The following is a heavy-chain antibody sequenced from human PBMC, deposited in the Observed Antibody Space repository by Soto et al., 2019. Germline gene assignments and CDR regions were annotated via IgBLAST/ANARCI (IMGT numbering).Heavy chain of an antibody. Sequence: SETLSLTCTVSGGTISSSSYYWGRIRQPPGKGLEWIGSIYYSGSTYYNPSLKSRVTISVDTSKNQFSLKLSSVTAADTAVYYCASSNIAAAGFYYYGMDVWGRGTTVT. J-gene: IGHJ6*02. CDR3: ASSNIAAAGFYYYGMDV. CDR2: IYYSGST. V-gene: IGHV4-39*07. D-gene: IGHD6-13*01. CDR1: GGTISSSSYY.